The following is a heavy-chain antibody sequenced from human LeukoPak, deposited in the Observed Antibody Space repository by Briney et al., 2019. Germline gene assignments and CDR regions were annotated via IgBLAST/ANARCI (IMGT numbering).Heavy chain of an antibody. CDR3: ARGPALRNFWRGYSLYYFDY. CDR1: GGSISSYY. V-gene: IGHV4-59*01. Sequence: SETLSLTCTVSGGSISSYYWSWIRQPPGKGLEWIGYIYYSGSTNYNPSLKSRVTISVDTSKNQFSLKLSSVTAADTAVYYCARGPALRNFWRGYSLYYFDYWGQGTLVTVSS. J-gene: IGHJ4*02. D-gene: IGHD3-3*01. CDR2: IYYSGST.